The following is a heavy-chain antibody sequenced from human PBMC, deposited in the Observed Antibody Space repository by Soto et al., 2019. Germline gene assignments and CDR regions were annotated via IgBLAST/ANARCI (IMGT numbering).Heavy chain of an antibody. CDR1: GDSVSSDITS. V-gene: IGHV6-1*01. D-gene: IGHD3-10*01. Sequence: QGQLQQSGPGLVKPSQTLSLTCAISGDSVSSDITSWNWIRQPPSKGLEWLGRTYSRSKWFHDYAASVKSRITINPDTSKNQFSLELNSMTPEDTAVYYCARGNALDVWGQGTVVTVSS. J-gene: IGHJ3*01. CDR3: ARGNALDV. CDR2: TYSRSKWFH.